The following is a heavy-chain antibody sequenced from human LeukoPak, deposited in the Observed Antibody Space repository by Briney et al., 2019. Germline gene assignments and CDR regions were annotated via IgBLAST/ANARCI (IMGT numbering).Heavy chain of an antibody. CDR1: GYTFTGYY. D-gene: IGHD2-2*01. Sequence: ASVKVSCKASGYTFTGYYMHWVRQAPGQGLEGMGWINPNSGGTNYAQKFQGRVTMTRDTSISTAYMELSRLRSDDTAVYYCARYPVVVVPAAITDFDYWGQGALVTVSS. V-gene: IGHV1-2*02. CDR3: ARYPVVVVPAAITDFDY. CDR2: INPNSGGT. J-gene: IGHJ4*02.